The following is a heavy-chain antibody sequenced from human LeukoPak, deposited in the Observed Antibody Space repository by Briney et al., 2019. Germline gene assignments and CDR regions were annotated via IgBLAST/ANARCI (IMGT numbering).Heavy chain of an antibody. D-gene: IGHD6-13*01. V-gene: IGHV3-53*01. CDR3: AKTRPLDSSSWSHGDY. J-gene: IGHJ4*02. CDR1: GFTVSNNY. CDR2: IYSGGNT. Sequence: GGSLRLSCVASGFTVSNNYMSWVRQAPGKGLEWVSVIYSGGNTYHADSVKGRFTISRDNSKNTLYLQMNSLRAEDTAVYYCAKTRPLDSSSWSHGDYWGQGTLVTVSS.